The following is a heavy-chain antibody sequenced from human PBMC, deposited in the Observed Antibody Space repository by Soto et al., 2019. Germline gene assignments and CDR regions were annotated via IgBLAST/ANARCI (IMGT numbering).Heavy chain of an antibody. CDR3: ASRYYYDSSGYL. CDR2: IDPSDSYT. CDR1: GYSFTSYW. J-gene: IGHJ4*02. Sequence: PGESLKISCKGSGYSFTSYWISWVRQMPGKGLEWMGRIDPSDSYTNYSPSFQGHVTISADKSISTAYLQWSSLKASDTAMYYCASRYYYDSSGYLWGQGSLVTGSS. V-gene: IGHV5-10-1*01. D-gene: IGHD3-22*01.